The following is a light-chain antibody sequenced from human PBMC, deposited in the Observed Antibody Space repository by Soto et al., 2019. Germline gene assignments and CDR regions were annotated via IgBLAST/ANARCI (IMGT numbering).Light chain of an antibody. CDR3: QQYNNWPPWT. Sequence: EIVMTQSPATLSVSPGERATLSCRASQSVSSNLAWYQQKPGQAPRLLIYGASTRATGIPARFSGSASGTDSTLTISSLQSEDFAVYYCQQYNNWPPWTFGQGTKVEIK. V-gene: IGKV3-15*01. J-gene: IGKJ1*01. CDR1: QSVSSN. CDR2: GAS.